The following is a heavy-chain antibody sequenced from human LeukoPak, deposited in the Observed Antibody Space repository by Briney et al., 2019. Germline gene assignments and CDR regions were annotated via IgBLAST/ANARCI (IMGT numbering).Heavy chain of an antibody. D-gene: IGHD3-9*01. J-gene: IGHJ6*03. CDR2: MNPNSGNT. V-gene: IGHV1-8*02. CDR3: ARSYVLRYFDWLSTTYYMDV. Sequence: ASVKVSCKASGGTFSSYAISWVRQAPGQGLEWMGWMNPNSGNTGYAQKFQGRVTMTRNTSISTAYMELSSLRSEDTAVYYCARSYVLRYFDWLSTTYYMDVWGKGTTVTISS. CDR1: GGTFSSYA.